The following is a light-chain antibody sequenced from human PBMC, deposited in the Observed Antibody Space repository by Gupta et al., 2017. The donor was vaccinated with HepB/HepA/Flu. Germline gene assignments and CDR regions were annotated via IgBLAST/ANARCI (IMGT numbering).Light chain of an antibody. CDR2: KDV. Sequence: SFQLTPPLSVSVSPGQPATITCSGDKLVDRYACWYQQKPGQSPVMVIYKDVQRAAGIPERFSGSSSGNTATLTISGTQALDEDDYYCQAWDSSIVVFGGGTKLTVL. CDR3: QAWDSSIVV. CDR1: KLVDRY. V-gene: IGLV3-1*01. J-gene: IGLJ2*01.